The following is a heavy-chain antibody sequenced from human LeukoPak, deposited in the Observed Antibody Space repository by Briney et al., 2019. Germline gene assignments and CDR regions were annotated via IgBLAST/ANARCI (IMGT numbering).Heavy chain of an antibody. J-gene: IGHJ4*02. CDR3: ARDDYTYYYGSGSRAALDY. CDR2: IYYSGST. CDR1: GGSISNYY. V-gene: IGHV4-39*07. D-gene: IGHD3-10*01. Sequence: PSETLSLTCTVSGGSISNYYWGWIRQPPGKGLEWIGSIYYSGSTYYNPSLKSRVTISVDTSKNQFSLKLSSVTAADTAVYYCARDDYTYYYGSGSRAALDYWGQGTLVTVSS.